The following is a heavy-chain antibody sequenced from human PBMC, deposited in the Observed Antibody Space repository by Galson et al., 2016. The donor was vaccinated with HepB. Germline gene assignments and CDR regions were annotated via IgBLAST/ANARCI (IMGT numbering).Heavy chain of an antibody. CDR1: GFSFSTYA. CDR3: AKDLLSDYVWGSYRFQD. V-gene: IGHV3-23*01. D-gene: IGHD3-16*02. Sequence: SLRLSCAVSGFSFSTYAMSWVRQAPGKGLVWVSTIGGSGDNTYYAYSVKGRFTISRDNSMNTLYLQMNSLRAEDTAVYYCAKDLLSDYVWGSYRFQDWGQGAPVTVSS. CDR2: IGGSGDNT. J-gene: IGHJ4*02.